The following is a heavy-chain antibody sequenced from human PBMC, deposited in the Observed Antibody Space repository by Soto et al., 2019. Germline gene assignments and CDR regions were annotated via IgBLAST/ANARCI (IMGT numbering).Heavy chain of an antibody. J-gene: IGHJ3*02. CDR1: GGSISSYY. V-gene: IGHV4-59*08. D-gene: IGHD6-13*01. CDR2: IYYSGST. Sequence: SETLSLTCTVSGGSISSYYWSWIRQPPGKGLEWIGYIYYSGSTNYNPSLKSRVTISVDTSKNQFSLKLSSVTAADTAVYYCSRRYSSAFAIWGQGTMVTVSS. CDR3: SRRYSSAFAI.